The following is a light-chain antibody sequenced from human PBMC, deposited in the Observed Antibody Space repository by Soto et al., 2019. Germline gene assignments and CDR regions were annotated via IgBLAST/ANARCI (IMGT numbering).Light chain of an antibody. J-gene: IGLJ1*01. V-gene: IGLV2-8*01. CDR1: SSDVGGDNY. CDR2: EVS. Sequence: QSALTQPPSASGSPGQSVTISCTGTSSDVGGDNYVSWYQQHPDKAPKLMIYEVSKRPSGVPDRFSGSKSGNTASLTVSGLQAEDEADYYCSSYAGSTDYVFGTGTKVTVL. CDR3: SSYAGSTDYV.